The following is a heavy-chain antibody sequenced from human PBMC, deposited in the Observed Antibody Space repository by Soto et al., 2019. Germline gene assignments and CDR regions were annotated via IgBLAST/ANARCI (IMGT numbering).Heavy chain of an antibody. D-gene: IGHD6-19*01. J-gene: IGHJ3*02. CDR2: IIPILAIA. Sequence: QVQLVQSGAEVKKPGSSVKVSCKASGGTFNTYTISWVRQAPGQGLEWMGRIIPILAIAKYAQKFQGRVKITADKSTSTAYMDLSSLRSEDTAVYYCAREIAVAGKTSDVFDIWGQGTMVTVSS. CDR1: GGTFNTYT. CDR3: AREIAVAGKTSDVFDI. V-gene: IGHV1-69*02.